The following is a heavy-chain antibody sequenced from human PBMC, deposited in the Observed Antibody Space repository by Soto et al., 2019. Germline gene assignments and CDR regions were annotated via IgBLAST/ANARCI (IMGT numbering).Heavy chain of an antibody. V-gene: IGHV4-61*01. Sequence: SEPLSLTCTVSGGSFKSGSYSWSWIRQPPGKGLEWIGYVYHTGRTSYNPSLKSRVSISMDTSKNQFSLNLDSVTAADTAVYFCARDFAYFDSWGQGTLVTVSS. D-gene: IGHD3-3*01. CDR1: GGSFKSGSYS. J-gene: IGHJ4*02. CDR3: ARDFAYFDS. CDR2: VYHTGRT.